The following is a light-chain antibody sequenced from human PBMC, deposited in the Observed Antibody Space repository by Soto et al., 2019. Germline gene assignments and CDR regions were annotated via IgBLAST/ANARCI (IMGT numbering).Light chain of an antibody. CDR3: SSYTRSSSLV. CDR1: SSDVGGYNY. Sequence: QSVLTQPASVSGSPGQSITISCTGTSSDVGGYNYVSWYQQHPGKAPKRMIYEVSNRPSGVSNRFSGSKSGNTASLTISGLQAEDEADYYCSSYTRSSSLVFGTGTKVTVL. V-gene: IGLV2-14*01. CDR2: EVS. J-gene: IGLJ1*01.